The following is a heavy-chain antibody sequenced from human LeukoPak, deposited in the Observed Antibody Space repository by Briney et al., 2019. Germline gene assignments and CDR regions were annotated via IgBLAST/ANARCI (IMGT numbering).Heavy chain of an antibody. D-gene: IGHD3-22*01. CDR2: IYYSGST. V-gene: IGHV4-39*01. CDR3: ARRLYDSSGYPPFDY. J-gene: IGHJ4*02. Sequence: SSETLSLTCTVSGGSISSSSYYWGWIHQPPGKGLEWIGSIYYSGSTYYNPSLKSRVTISVDTSKNQFSLKLSSVTAADTAVYYCARRLYDSSGYPPFDYWGQGTLVTVSS. CDR1: GGSISSSSYY.